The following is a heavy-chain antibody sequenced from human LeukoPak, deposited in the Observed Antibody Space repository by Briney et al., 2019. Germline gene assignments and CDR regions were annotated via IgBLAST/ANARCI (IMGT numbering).Heavy chain of an antibody. CDR2: IYPGDSDT. V-gene: IGHV5-51*01. CDR1: GYGFTSYW. J-gene: IGHJ6*02. CDR3: ARHIPVALGYGMDV. D-gene: IGHD6-19*01. Sequence: GEPLQISCQGSGYGFTSYWIGWVRPMPGKGLEWMGIIYPGDSDTRYSPSFQGQVTISADKSINPAYLQWSSLKASDTAMYYCARHIPVALGYGMDVWGQGTTVTVSS.